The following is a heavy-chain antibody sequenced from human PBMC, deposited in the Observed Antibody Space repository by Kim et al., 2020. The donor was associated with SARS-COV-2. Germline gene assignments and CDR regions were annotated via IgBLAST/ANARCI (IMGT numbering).Heavy chain of an antibody. CDR1: GFTFSSYD. CDR3: ARGMAAVGTYRPYYSMDL. J-gene: IGHJ6*02. D-gene: IGHD6-13*01. CDR2: IGTAGET. V-gene: IGHV3-13*04. Sequence: GGSLRLSCAASGFTFSSYDMHWVRQATGKGLEWVSVIGTAGETYYAGSVKGRFTISRETAKNSLHLQMNSLRVGHTAVYYCARGMAAVGTYRPYYSMDLWGQGTTVTVSS.